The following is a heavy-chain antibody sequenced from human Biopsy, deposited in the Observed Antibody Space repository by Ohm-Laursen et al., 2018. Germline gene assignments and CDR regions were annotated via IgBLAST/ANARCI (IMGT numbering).Heavy chain of an antibody. V-gene: IGHV3-21*01. Sequence: SLRLSCAASGFIFSTYTMNWVRQAPGEGLEWVSSISSRSSDIYYADSVKGRFTISRDNAKNSLFLHMNSLRAEDTAVYYCAKDWFPYADYARAHGVDVWGQGTTVTVSS. D-gene: IGHD3-16*01. J-gene: IGHJ6*02. CDR3: AKDWFPYADYARAHGVDV. CDR1: GFIFSTYT. CDR2: ISSRSSDI.